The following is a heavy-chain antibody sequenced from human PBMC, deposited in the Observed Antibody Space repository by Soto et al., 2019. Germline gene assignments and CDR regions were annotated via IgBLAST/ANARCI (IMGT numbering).Heavy chain of an antibody. D-gene: IGHD3-3*01. CDR3: ARGGTIRFLEWLPNQGWFDP. Sequence: ETLSLTCAVYGGSFSGYYWSWIRQPPGKGLEWIGEINHSGSTNYNPSLKSRVTISVDTSKNQFSLKLSSVTAADTAVYYCARGGTIRFLEWLPNQGWFDPWGQGTLVTVSS. CDR2: INHSGST. J-gene: IGHJ5*02. V-gene: IGHV4-34*01. CDR1: GGSFSGYY.